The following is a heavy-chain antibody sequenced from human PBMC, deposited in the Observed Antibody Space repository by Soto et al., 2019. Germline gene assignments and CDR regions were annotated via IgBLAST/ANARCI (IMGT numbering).Heavy chain of an antibody. Sequence: SEILSLTWSVAWATRDGGNDCWSWIHQVPGKGLEWIGHIYVTGAVDYNPSLRDRITLSQDTSERQFSLNLRLVTAADTAVYYCARLRIATNNYKWLDPPGQGTLVTVSS. CDR2: IYVTGAV. D-gene: IGHD2-21*01. J-gene: IGHJ5*02. CDR1: WATRDGGNDC. CDR3: ARLRIATNNYKWLDP. V-gene: IGHV4-31*02.